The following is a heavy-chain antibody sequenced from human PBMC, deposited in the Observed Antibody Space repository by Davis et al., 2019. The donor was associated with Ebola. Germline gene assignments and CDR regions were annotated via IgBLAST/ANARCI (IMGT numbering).Heavy chain of an antibody. CDR2: IIPFFGTA. D-gene: IGHD6-19*01. J-gene: IGHJ4*02. V-gene: IGHV1-69*13. CDR3: ARGSSGWFRPDY. Sequence: AASVKVSCKASGGTFSSYAISWVRQAPGQGLEWMGGIIPFFGTANYAQKFQGRVTITADEPTNTAYMELSTLTSEDTAVYYCARGSSGWFRPDYWGQGTLVTVSS. CDR1: GGTFSSYA.